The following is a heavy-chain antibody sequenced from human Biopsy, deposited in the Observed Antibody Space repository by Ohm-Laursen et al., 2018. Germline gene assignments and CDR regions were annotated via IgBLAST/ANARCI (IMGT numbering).Heavy chain of an antibody. V-gene: IGHV3-74*01. CDR2: ITSDGSST. CDR3: TRAEAGSGSLLYFDY. J-gene: IGHJ4*02. CDR1: EFIFSRFW. Sequence: SLRLSCAASEFIFSRFWMYWVRHAPGKGLVWVSRITSDGSSTNYADAVKGRFTISRDNAKNTVVLQMNSLRAEDTAVYYCTRAEAGSGSLLYFDYWGQGTLVTVSS. D-gene: IGHD3-10*01.